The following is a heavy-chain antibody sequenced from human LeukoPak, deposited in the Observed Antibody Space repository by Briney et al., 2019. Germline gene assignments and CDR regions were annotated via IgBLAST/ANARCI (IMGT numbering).Heavy chain of an antibody. CDR3: ARAYGDYLYFDY. J-gene: IGHJ4*02. CDR1: GFTFSSYS. V-gene: IGHV3-21*01. CDR2: ISSSSSYI. Sequence: GGSLRLSCAASGFTFSSYSMNWVRQAPGKGLEWVSSISSSSSYIYYADSVKGRFTISRDNAKNSLYLQMNSLRAEDTAVYYCARAYGDYLYFDYWGQGTLVTASS. D-gene: IGHD4-17*01.